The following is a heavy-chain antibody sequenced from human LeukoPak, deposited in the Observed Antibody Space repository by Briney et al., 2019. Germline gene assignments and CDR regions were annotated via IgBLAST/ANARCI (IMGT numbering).Heavy chain of an antibody. J-gene: IGHJ4*02. D-gene: IGHD2-15*01. CDR1: GYTFTSYG. V-gene: IGHV1-18*01. Sequence: ASVKDSCKASGYTFTSYGISWVRQAPGQGLEGMGWISAYNGNTNYAQKLQGRVTMTTDTSTSTAYMELRSLRSDDTAVYYCARSYCSGGSCYSDYWGQGTLVTVSS. CDR2: ISAYNGNT. CDR3: ARSYCSGGSCYSDY.